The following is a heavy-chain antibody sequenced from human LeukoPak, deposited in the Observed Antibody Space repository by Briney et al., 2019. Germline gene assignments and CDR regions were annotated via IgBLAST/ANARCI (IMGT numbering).Heavy chain of an antibody. D-gene: IGHD4-17*01. CDR2: ISNNGGST. CDR1: GFTFSSNA. Sequence: GGSLRLSCAASGFTFSSNAMSWVRQAPGKGLEWVSVISNNGGSTYYADSVKGRFTISRDNSKNTLFLQMNSLRAEDTGIYYCTKDRRMTTVTCLDCWGQGTLVTVSS. J-gene: IGHJ4*02. V-gene: IGHV3-23*01. CDR3: TKDRRMTTVTCLDC.